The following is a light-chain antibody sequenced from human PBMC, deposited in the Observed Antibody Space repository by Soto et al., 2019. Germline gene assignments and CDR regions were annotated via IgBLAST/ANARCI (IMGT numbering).Light chain of an antibody. CDR2: AAS. CDR3: QPVKSYQIT. Sequence: DIQLTQSPSFLSASVGDRVTTTCRASQGISSFLVWYQQKPGKAPKVLIYAASTLQSGVPSRFSGSGSGTEFTLAVSSLQPEDFATYYCQPVKSYQITLGQGTRLEIK. CDR1: QGISSF. J-gene: IGKJ5*01. V-gene: IGKV1-9*01.